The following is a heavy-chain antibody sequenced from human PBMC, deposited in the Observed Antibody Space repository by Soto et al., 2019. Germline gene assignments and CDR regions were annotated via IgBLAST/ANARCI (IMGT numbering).Heavy chain of an antibody. CDR3: ARGDSSGWYHFDY. D-gene: IGHD6-19*01. Sequence: SETLSLTCTVSGGSINSYYWSWIRQPPGKGLEWIGYIYYSGSTNYNPSLKSRVTISVDTSKNQFSLKLSSVTAADTAVYYCARGDSSGWYHFDYWGQGTLVTVSS. V-gene: IGHV4-59*01. J-gene: IGHJ4*02. CDR1: GGSINSYY. CDR2: IYYSGST.